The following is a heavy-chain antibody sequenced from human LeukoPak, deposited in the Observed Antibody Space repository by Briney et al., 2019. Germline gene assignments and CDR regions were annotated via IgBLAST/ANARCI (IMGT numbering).Heavy chain of an antibody. CDR2: IIPIFGTA. Sequence: SVKVSCKASGGTFSNYAISWVRQAPGQGLEWMGGIIPIFGTANYAQKFQGRVMMTADKSTSTAYMELSSLRSEDTAVYYCARDRGVQLWLRDYYYYMDVWGKGTTVTVSS. CDR3: ARDRGVQLWLRDYYYYMDV. J-gene: IGHJ6*03. D-gene: IGHD5-18*01. CDR1: GGTFSNYA. V-gene: IGHV1-69*06.